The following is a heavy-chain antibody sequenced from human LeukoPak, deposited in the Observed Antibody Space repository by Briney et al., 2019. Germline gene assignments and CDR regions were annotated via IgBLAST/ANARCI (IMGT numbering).Heavy chain of an antibody. D-gene: IGHD3-3*01. Sequence: PSGTLSLTCAVSGGSISSNDWWSWVRQPPGKGLEWIGEIYHSGSTNYNPSLKSPVTISVDKSKNQFSLKLSSVTAADTAVYYCARGVDFWSGYCAFDIWGQGTMVTVSS. CDR3: ARGVDFWSGYCAFDI. V-gene: IGHV4-4*02. CDR1: GGSISSNDW. CDR2: IYHSGST. J-gene: IGHJ3*02.